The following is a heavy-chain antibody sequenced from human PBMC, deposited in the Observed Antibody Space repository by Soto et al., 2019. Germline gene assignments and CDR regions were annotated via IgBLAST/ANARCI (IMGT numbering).Heavy chain of an antibody. V-gene: IGHV1-8*01. J-gene: IGHJ2*01. Sequence: QVQLVQSGAEVKKPGASVKVSCKASGYTFTSYDINWVRQATGQGLEWKGWMNPNSGNTGYAQKFKGRVTRTRNTSISTAYMEISSLRTEATAVSYCAKVLRRFLTTVSLWYFDLWGRGTLVTESS. D-gene: IGHD4-17*01. CDR1: GYTFTSYD. CDR3: AKVLRRFLTTVSLWYFDL. CDR2: MNPNSGNT.